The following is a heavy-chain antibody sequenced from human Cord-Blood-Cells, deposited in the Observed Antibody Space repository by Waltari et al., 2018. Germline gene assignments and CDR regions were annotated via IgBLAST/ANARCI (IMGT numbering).Heavy chain of an antibody. V-gene: IGHV4-59*08. Sequence: QVQLQESGPGLVKPSETLSLTCTVSGGSISSYYWSWLRQPPGKGLEWIGYIYYSGSTNYNPSLKSRVTISVDTSKNQFSLKLSSVTAADTAVYYCARPYCSGGSCYSGWFDPWGQGTLVTVSS. CDR3: ARPYCSGGSCYSGWFDP. CDR2: IYYSGST. D-gene: IGHD2-15*01. CDR1: GGSISSYY. J-gene: IGHJ5*02.